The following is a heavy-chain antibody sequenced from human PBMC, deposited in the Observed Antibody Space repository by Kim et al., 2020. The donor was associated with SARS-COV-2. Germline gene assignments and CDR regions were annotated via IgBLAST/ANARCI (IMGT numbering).Heavy chain of an antibody. D-gene: IGHD3-10*01. Sequence: FQGRVTITAEESTSTAYMELSSLRSEDTAVYYCAREAGSGFGEFNNWFDPWGQGTLVTVSS. V-gene: IGHV1-69*01. CDR3: AREAGSGFGEFNNWFDP. J-gene: IGHJ5*02.